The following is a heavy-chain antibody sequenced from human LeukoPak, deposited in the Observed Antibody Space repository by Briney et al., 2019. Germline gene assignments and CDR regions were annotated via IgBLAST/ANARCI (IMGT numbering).Heavy chain of an antibody. J-gene: IGHJ5*02. CDR3: ARVRYEGFDP. Sequence: PSETLSLTCTVSGGSMSRYYWSWIRQPAGKGLEWIGRIYTSGSTNYNPFLKSRVTMSVDTSRNQFSLSLRSVTAADTAVYYCARVRYEGFDPWGQGTLVTVSS. CDR2: IYTSGST. D-gene: IGHD3-3*01. V-gene: IGHV4-4*07. CDR1: GGSMSRYY.